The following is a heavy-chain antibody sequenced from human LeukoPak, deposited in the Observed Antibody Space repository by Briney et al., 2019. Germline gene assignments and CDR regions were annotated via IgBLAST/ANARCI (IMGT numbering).Heavy chain of an antibody. Sequence: AGGSLRLSCAASGFTFSSYSMNWVRQAPGKGLEWVSSISSSSSYIYYADSVKGRFTISRDNAKNSLYLQMNSLRAEDTAVYYCAAPAGDSSGYYEFDYWGQGTLVTVSS. D-gene: IGHD3-22*01. J-gene: IGHJ4*02. CDR2: ISSSSSYI. V-gene: IGHV3-21*01. CDR1: GFTFSSYS. CDR3: AAPAGDSSGYYEFDY.